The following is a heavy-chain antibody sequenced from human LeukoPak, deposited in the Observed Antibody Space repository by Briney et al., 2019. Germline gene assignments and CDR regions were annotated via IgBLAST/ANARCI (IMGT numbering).Heavy chain of an antibody. CDR2: IIPIFGTA. J-gene: IGHJ6*03. Sequence: ASVKVSCKASGGTFSSYAISWVRQAPGQGLEWMGGIIPIFGTANYAQKFQGRVTITADESTSTAYMELSSLRSEDTAAYYCAKSRRVCRRTAMVKPCYYYYYMDVWGKGTTVTISS. V-gene: IGHV1-69*13. D-gene: IGHD5-18*01. CDR3: AKSRRVCRRTAMVKPCYYYYYMDV. CDR1: GGTFSSYA.